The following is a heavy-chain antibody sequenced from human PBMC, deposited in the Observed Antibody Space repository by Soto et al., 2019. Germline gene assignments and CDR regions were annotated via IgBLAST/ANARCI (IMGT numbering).Heavy chain of an antibody. J-gene: IGHJ6*02. CDR3: ARWDSGYSSSWFYCYYGMEV. V-gene: IGHV4-34*01. Sequence: SETLSLTCALYGGSFSGYYWSWIRQPPGKGLEWIGEINHSGSTNYNPSLKSRVTISVDTSKNQFSLKLSSVTAADAAVYYCARWDSGYSSSWFYCYYGMEVWDQGTTVTVSS. CDR2: INHSGST. CDR1: GGSFSGYY. D-gene: IGHD6-13*01.